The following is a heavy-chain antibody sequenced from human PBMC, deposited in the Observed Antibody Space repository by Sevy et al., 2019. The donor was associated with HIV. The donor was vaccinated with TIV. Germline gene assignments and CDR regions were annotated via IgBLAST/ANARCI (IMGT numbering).Heavy chain of an antibody. D-gene: IGHD3-22*01. V-gene: IGHV3-23*01. CDR1: GFTFSNYD. Sequence: GGSLRLSCAASGFTFSNYDMNWVRQAPGKGLEWVSGISSSGGSGDKTNYADSVKGRFTISRDDSKNSLYLQLNSLRAEDTAIYYCARKYDSSGYFDYWGQGPLVTVSS. CDR2: ISSSGGSGDKT. CDR3: ARKYDSSGYFDY. J-gene: IGHJ4*02.